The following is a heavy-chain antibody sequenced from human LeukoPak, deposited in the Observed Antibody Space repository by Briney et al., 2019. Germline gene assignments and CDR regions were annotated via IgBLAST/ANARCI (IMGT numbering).Heavy chain of an antibody. Sequence: GGSLRLSCAASGFTFSSYAMSWVRQAPGKGLEWVSSVSGSGGYTYYAGSVKGRFTISRDNSRNTLYLQMNSLRAEDTAIYYCAKDRPNYYDSSGHYYRRDGDYWGQGTLVTVSS. CDR2: VSGSGGYT. D-gene: IGHD3-22*01. V-gene: IGHV3-23*01. CDR3: AKDRPNYYDSSGHYYRRDGDY. CDR1: GFTFSSYA. J-gene: IGHJ4*02.